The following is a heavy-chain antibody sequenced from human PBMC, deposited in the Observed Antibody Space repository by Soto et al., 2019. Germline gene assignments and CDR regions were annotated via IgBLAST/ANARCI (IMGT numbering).Heavy chain of an antibody. Sequence: QVQLQESGPGLVKPSQTLSLTCTVSGGSISSGGYYWSWIRQHPGKGLEWIGYIYYSGSTYYNPSRKSRVTISVDTSKNQFSLKLSSVTAADTAVYYCARVKPLAVAGYYFDYWGQGTLVTVSS. CDR3: ARVKPLAVAGYYFDY. V-gene: IGHV4-31*03. D-gene: IGHD6-19*01. CDR1: GGSISSGGYY. CDR2: IYYSGST. J-gene: IGHJ4*02.